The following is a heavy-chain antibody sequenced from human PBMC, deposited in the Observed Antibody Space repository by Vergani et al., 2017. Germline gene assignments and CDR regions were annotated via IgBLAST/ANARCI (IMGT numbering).Heavy chain of an antibody. V-gene: IGHV3-53*01. CDR2: IYSGGST. J-gene: IGHJ4*02. D-gene: IGHD6-13*01. CDR3: ARVGSGYSSSWYDAGNCDY. CDR1: GFTVSSNY. Sequence: EVQLVESGGGLIQPGGSLRLSCAASGFTVSSNYMSWVRQAPGKGLEWVSVIYSGGSTYYADSVKGRFTISRDNAKNSLYLQMNSLRAEDTAVYYCARVGSGYSSSWYDAGNCDYWGQGTLVTVSS.